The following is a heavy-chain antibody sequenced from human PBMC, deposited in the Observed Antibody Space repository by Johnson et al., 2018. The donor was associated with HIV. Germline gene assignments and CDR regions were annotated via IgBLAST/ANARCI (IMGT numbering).Heavy chain of an antibody. Sequence: QVQLVESGGGLVQPGGSLRLSCAASGFTFSDYYMSWIRQAPGKGLEWVSYISSSGRTTYYADSVKGRFTIARDYSKNTLYLQMNSLRVEDTAVYYCARDRPHDDNGYYYVPDAFDIWGQGTMVTVSS. J-gene: IGHJ3*02. CDR3: ARDRPHDDNGYYYVPDAFDI. CDR1: GFTFSDYY. D-gene: IGHD3-22*01. V-gene: IGHV3-11*04. CDR2: ISSSGRTT.